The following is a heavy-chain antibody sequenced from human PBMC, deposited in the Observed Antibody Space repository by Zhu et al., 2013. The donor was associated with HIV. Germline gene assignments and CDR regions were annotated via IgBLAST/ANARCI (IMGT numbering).Heavy chain of an antibody. Sequence: QVQLVQSGAEVKKPGSSVKVSCKASGGTFSSYAISWVRQAPGQGLEWMGGIIPIFGTANYAQKFQGRVTITADESTSTAYMELSSLRSEDTAVYYCARVPQWELGDYYYYGMDVWGQGTTVTVSS. CDR3: ARVPQWELGDYYYYGMDV. J-gene: IGHJ6*02. V-gene: IGHV1-69*01. CDR1: GGTFSSYA. D-gene: IGHD1-26*01. CDR2: IIPIFGTA.